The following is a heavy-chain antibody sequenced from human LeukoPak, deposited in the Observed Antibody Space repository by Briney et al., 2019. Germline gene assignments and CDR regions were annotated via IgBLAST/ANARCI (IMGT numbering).Heavy chain of an antibody. CDR1: GYTFTSYG. J-gene: IGHJ5*02. Sequence: ASVKVSCKASGYTFTSYGISWVRQAPGQGLEWMGWISAYNGNTNYAQKLQARVTMTTDTSTSTAYMELRRLRSDDTAVYYCARSESSSSQGGWFDPWGQGTLVTVSS. CDR2: ISAYNGNT. V-gene: IGHV1-18*01. CDR3: ARSESSSSQGGWFDP. D-gene: IGHD6-13*01.